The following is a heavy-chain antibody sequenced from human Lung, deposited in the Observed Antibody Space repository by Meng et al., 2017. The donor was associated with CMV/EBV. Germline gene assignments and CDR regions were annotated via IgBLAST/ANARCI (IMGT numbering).Heavy chain of an antibody. J-gene: IGHJ4*02. CDR2: ISGNGGVT. V-gene: IGHV3-23*01. CDR1: GFTFNTYA. Sequence: GESXKISCAASGFTFNTYAMTWVRQAPGRGLESVSIISGNGGVTYYADSVKGRFTISRDNSKNTVYLQMNSLRAEDTAVYYCAKDLRDIVVLVGARVHWGQGTXVTVSS. CDR3: AKDLRDIVVLVGARVH. D-gene: IGHD2-15*01.